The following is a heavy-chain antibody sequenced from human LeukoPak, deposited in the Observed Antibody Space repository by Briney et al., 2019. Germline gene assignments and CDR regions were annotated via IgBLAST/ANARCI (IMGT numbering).Heavy chain of an antibody. Sequence: SETLSLTCTVSGGSISSYSWSWIRQPPGKGLEWIGYIYHSGSTYYNPSLKSRVTISVDRSKNQFSLKLSSVTAADTALYYCARRRGGFLDAFDIWGQGTMVTVSS. D-gene: IGHD3-16*01. V-gene: IGHV4-30-2*01. CDR3: ARRRGGFLDAFDI. J-gene: IGHJ3*02. CDR1: GGSISSYS. CDR2: IYHSGST.